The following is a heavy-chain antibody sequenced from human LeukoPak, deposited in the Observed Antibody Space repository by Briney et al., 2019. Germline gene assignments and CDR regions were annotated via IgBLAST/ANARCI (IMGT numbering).Heavy chain of an antibody. CDR3: ARVGYSWNAFDI. CDR1: GFTFSDYY. V-gene: IGHV3-11*06. D-gene: IGHD5-12*01. Sequence: GGSLRLSCAASGFTFSDYYMSWIRQAPGKGLEWVSSISSSSSYIYYADSVKGRFTISKNNAKNSLYLQMNSLRAEDTAVYYCARVGYSWNAFDIWGQGTMVTVSS. J-gene: IGHJ3*02. CDR2: ISSSSSYI.